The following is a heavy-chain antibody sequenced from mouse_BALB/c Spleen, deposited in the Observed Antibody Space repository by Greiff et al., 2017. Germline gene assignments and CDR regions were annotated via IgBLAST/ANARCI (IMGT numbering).Heavy chain of an antibody. D-gene: IGHD2-14*01. Sequence: EVQRVESGAELVKPGASVKLSCTASGFNIKDTYMHWVKQRPEQGLEWIGRIDPANGNTKYDPKFQGKATITADTSSNTAYLQLSSLTSEDTAVYDCARYYRYAMDYWGQGTSVTVSS. CDR1: GFNIKDTY. V-gene: IGHV14-3*02. CDR2: IDPANGNT. CDR3: ARYYRYAMDY. J-gene: IGHJ4*01.